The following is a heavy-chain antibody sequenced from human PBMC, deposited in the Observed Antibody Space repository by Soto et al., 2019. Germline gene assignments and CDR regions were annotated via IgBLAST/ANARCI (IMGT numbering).Heavy chain of an antibody. CDR2: IHSSWST. J-gene: IGHJ5*02. Sequence: PSETLSLTCTVSGASMNSYHWSWIRQPAGKGLEWIGHIHSSWSTNYNPSLKSRVTMSVDTSKNQFSLRLMPLTAADTAVYYCARDQGVAAAGITWFDPWGQGSLVTVSS. V-gene: IGHV4-4*07. CDR1: GASMNSYH. D-gene: IGHD6-13*01. CDR3: ARDQGVAAAGITWFDP.